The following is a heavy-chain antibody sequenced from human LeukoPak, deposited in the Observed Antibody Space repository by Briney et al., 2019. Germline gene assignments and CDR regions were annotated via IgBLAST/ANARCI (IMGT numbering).Heavy chain of an antibody. CDR2: IYPGDSDT. D-gene: IGHD1-1*01. V-gene: IGHV5-51*01. Sequence: GESLKISCKGSGYSFTSYWIGWVRQMPGKGLEWMGMIYPGDSDTRYSPSFQGQVTISADKSISTAYLQWRSLKASDSAMYYCAGERLVERRTAYMDVWGKGTTVTVSS. CDR1: GYSFTSYW. J-gene: IGHJ6*03. CDR3: AGERLVERRTAYMDV.